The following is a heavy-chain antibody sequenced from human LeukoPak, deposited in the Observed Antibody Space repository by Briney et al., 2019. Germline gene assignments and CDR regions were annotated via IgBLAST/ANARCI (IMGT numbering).Heavy chain of an antibody. D-gene: IGHD4-23*01. V-gene: IGHV3-20*04. Sequence: GGSLRLSCAASGFTFDDYGMSWVRQAPGKGLEWVSGINCNGGSTCYADSVKGRFTISRDNAKNSLYLQMNSLSAEDTAVYYCARYQNSGAGRAFDIWGQGTMVTASS. CDR2: INCNGGST. J-gene: IGHJ3*02. CDR3: ARYQNSGAGRAFDI. CDR1: GFTFDDYG.